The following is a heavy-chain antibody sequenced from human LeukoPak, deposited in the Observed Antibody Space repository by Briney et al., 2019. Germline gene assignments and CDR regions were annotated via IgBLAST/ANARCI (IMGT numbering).Heavy chain of an antibody. Sequence: GGSLRLSCAASGFTFSSYWMHWVRQAPGKGLVWVSRINSDGSSTTYADSVKGRFTISRDNAKNTLYLQMNSLRAGDTAVYYCASSYRLENDYWGQGTLVTVSS. CDR3: ASSYRLENDY. CDR2: INSDGSST. J-gene: IGHJ4*02. CDR1: GFTFSSYW. V-gene: IGHV3-74*01. D-gene: IGHD1-1*01.